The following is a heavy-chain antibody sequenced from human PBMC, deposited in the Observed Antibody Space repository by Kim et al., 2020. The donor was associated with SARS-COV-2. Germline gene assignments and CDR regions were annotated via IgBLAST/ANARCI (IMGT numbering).Heavy chain of an antibody. J-gene: IGHJ5*02. Sequence: SETLSLTCTVSGGSISSSSYYWGWIRQPPGKGLEWIGSIYYSGSTYYNPSLKSRVTISVDTSKNQFSLKLSSVTAADTAVYYCARHTNWFDPWGQGTLVTVSS. CDR3: ARHTNWFDP. V-gene: IGHV4-39*01. CDR1: GGSISSSSYY. CDR2: IYYSGST.